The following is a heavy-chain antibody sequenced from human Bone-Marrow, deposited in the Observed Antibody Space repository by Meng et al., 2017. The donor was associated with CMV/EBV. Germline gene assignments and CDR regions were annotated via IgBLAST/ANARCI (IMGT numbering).Heavy chain of an antibody. D-gene: IGHD2-8*01. CDR3: ARDFCPNIGCVQDYFDN. V-gene: IGHV1-8*03. CDR1: GYTFTSYD. Sequence: ASVKVSCKASGYTFTSYDINWVRQATGQGLEWMGWMNPNSGNTGYAQKFQGRVTITRNTSISTAYMELSSLRSEDTAVYYCARDFCPNIGCVQDYFDNWGRERWSPSPQ. J-gene: IGHJ4*02. CDR2: MNPNSGNT.